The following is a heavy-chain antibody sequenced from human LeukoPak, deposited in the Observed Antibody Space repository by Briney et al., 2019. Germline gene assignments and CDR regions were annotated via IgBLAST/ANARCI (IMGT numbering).Heavy chain of an antibody. Sequence: SETLSLTCAVSGGSIRSSNWWSWVRQPPGKGLEWIGSIFYSGNTYDNPSLKSRVTISVDTSKNQFSLKLNSVTAADTAVYYCARHRSKWLQSSFDYWGQGTLVTVSS. CDR3: ARHRSKWLQSSFDY. V-gene: IGHV4-39*01. CDR2: IFYSGNT. J-gene: IGHJ4*02. D-gene: IGHD5-24*01. CDR1: GGSIRSSNW.